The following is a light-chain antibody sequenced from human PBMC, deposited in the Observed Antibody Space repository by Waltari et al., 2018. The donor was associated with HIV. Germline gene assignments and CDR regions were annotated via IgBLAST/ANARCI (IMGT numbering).Light chain of an antibody. V-gene: IGLV1-40*01. CDR2: QNN. CDR1: RTNLGSNYD. CDR3: QSFDNSLSGSV. Sequence: QSVLTHPPSVSGAPGQRITISCTGRRTNLGSNYDVNWYQQMPGRAPRLLISQNNNRPSGVPDRFAGSKSDTSASLVITGLQADDEAIYYCQSFDNSLSGSVFGGGTKLTVL. J-gene: IGLJ3*02.